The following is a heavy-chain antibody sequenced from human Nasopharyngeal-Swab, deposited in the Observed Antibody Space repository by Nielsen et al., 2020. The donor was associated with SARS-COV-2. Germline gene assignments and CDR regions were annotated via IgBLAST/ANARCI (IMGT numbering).Heavy chain of an antibody. D-gene: IGHD6-19*01. CDR2: IWYDGSNK. J-gene: IGHJ3*02. V-gene: IGHV3-33*01. Sequence: GGSLRLSCAASGFTFSSYGMHWVRQAPGKGLEWVAVIWYDGSNKYYADSVKGRFTISRDNSKNTLYLQMNSLRAEDTAVYYCATSGQWLASYNDAFDIWGQGTMVTVSS. CDR3: ATSGQWLASYNDAFDI. CDR1: GFTFSSYG.